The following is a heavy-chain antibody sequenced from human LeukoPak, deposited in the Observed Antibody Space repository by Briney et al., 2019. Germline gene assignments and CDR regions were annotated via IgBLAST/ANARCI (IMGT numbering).Heavy chain of an antibody. V-gene: IGHV3-30*02. CDR1: GFTFSSYG. J-gene: IGHJ4*02. CDR2: IRYDGSNK. Sequence: GGSLRLSCAASGFTFSSYGMHWVRQAPGKGLEWVAFIRYDGSNKYYADSVKGRFTISRDNSKNSLYLQMNSLRAEDTAMYCCARGLWFGELGFDYWGQGTLVTVSS. D-gene: IGHD3-10*01. CDR3: ARGLWFGELGFDY.